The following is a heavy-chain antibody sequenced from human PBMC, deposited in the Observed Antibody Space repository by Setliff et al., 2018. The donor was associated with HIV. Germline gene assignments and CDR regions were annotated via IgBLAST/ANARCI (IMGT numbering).Heavy chain of an antibody. J-gene: IGHJ4*02. V-gene: IGHV3-21*01. CDR1: GFIFSNYR. CDR2: ISSSSTYT. D-gene: IGHD5-18*01. Sequence: PGESLKISCAASGFIFSNYRMNWVRQAPGKGLEWVSSISSSSTYTFYADSVKGRFTISRDNSKNTLFLQMNSLRAEDTAVYYCASIELAAMVPVDYWGQGTLVTVSS. CDR3: ASIELAAMVPVDY.